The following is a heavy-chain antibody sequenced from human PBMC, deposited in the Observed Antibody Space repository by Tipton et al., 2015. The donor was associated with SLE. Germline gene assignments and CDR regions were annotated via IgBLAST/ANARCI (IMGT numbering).Heavy chain of an antibody. Sequence: TLSLTCTVSGGSISSESHYWSWIRQPPGKGLEWIGEINHSGSTNYNPSLKSRVTISVDTSKNQFSLKLSSVTAADTAVYYCARGAHAFDIWGQGTMVTVSS. V-gene: IGHV4-39*07. J-gene: IGHJ3*02. CDR3: ARGAHAFDI. CDR1: GGSISSESHY. CDR2: INHSGST.